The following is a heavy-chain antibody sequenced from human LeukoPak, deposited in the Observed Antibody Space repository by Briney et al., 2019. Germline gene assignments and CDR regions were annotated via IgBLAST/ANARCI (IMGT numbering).Heavy chain of an antibody. V-gene: IGHV3-7*01. CDR2: IKQDGSEK. CDR1: GFTFSRYW. J-gene: IGHJ4*02. CDR3: ARGGVLH. Sequence: PGGSLRLSCAASGFTFSRYWMNWVRQAPGKGLEWVASIKQDGSEKYYVDSVKGRFTISRDNAKNSVSLQMNRLRSEDTAVYYCARGGVLHWGQGTLVTVSS. D-gene: IGHD3-16*01.